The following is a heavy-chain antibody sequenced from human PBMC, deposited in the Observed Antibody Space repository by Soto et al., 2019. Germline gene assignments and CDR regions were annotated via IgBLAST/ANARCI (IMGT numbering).Heavy chain of an antibody. D-gene: IGHD1-1*01. CDR1: GFTFSMYW. J-gene: IGHJ4*02. CDR2: INDDGIST. Sequence: GGSLRLSCAASGFTFSMYWMHWVRQVPGKGPEWVSRINDDGISTNYADSVKGRFTISRDNAKNTLYLQMNALRVEDTAVYYCTRGPRSTSTGTGAFWGQGTLVAVSS. V-gene: IGHV3-74*01. CDR3: TRGPRSTSTGTGAF.